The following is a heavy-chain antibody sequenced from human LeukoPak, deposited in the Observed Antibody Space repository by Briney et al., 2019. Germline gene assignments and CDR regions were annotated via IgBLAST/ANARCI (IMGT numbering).Heavy chain of an antibody. CDR1: GYSFTSYW. D-gene: IGHD2-15*01. CDR3: ARLHCSGSSCYSGSAYFFDY. Sequence: GESLKISCKGSGYSFTSYWIAWVRQMPGGGQDWMGIIYPGDFDIRYSPSFQGQVTISADRSISTAYLQWSSLKASDSAMYYCARLHCSGSSCYSGSAYFFDYWGQGTLVTVSS. V-gene: IGHV5-51*01. CDR2: IYPGDFDI. J-gene: IGHJ4*02.